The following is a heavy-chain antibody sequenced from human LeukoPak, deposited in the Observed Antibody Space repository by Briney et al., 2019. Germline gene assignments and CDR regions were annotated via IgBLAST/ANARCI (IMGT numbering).Heavy chain of an antibody. CDR2: INHSGST. V-gene: IGHV4-34*01. CDR3: ARGTVAGTADDAFDI. J-gene: IGHJ3*02. CDR1: GGSFSGYY. D-gene: IGHD6-19*01. Sequence: PSETLSLTCAVYGGSFSGYYWSWIRQPPGKGLEWIGEINHSGSTNYNPSLKSRVTISVDTSKNQFSLKLSSVTAADTAVYYCARGTVAGTADDAFDIWGQGTMVTVSS.